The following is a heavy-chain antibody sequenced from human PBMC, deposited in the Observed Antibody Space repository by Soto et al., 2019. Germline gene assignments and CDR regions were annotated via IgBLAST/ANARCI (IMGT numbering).Heavy chain of an antibody. Sequence: GGSLRLSCVASGFTFENYAMSWVRQAPGKGLEWVSAISGSGGTTYYSDSVKGRFTISRDNSKNTVYLQMNDLRVEDAAEYFCAKDSWAIFGVPAGEYYAMDVWGQGATVTVSS. CDR3: AKDSWAIFGVPAGEYYAMDV. D-gene: IGHD3-3*01. J-gene: IGHJ6*02. CDR2: ISGSGGTT. CDR1: GFTFENYA. V-gene: IGHV3-23*01.